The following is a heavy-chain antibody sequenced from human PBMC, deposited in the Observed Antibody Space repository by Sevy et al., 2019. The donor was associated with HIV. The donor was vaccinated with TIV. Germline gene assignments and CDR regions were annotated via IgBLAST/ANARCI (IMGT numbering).Heavy chain of an antibody. Sequence: ASVKVSCKASGYTFTSYGISWVRQAPGQGLEWMGWISAYNGNTNYAQKLQGRVTMTTDTSTGTAYMDLRSLRSDDTAVYYCARGSGDTIFGVVIPYYYYYGMDVWGQGTTVTVSS. D-gene: IGHD3-3*01. V-gene: IGHV1-18*01. CDR2: ISAYNGNT. J-gene: IGHJ6*02. CDR3: ARGSGDTIFGVVIPYYYYYGMDV. CDR1: GYTFTSYG.